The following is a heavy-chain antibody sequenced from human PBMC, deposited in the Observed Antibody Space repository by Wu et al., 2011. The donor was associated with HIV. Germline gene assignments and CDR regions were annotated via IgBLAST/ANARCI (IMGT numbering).Heavy chain of an antibody. D-gene: IGHD3-10*01. J-gene: IGHJ4*02. V-gene: IGHV1-69*12. CDR1: GGTFSSYA. CDR2: IIPIFGTA. CDR3: AIRDYYGSGSYYKYFDY. Sequence: QVQLVQSGAEVKKPGSSVKVSCKASGGTFSSYAINWVRQAPGQGLEWMGGIIPIFGTANYAQKFQGRVTITADESTSTAYMELSSLRSEDTAVYYCAIRDYYGSGSYYKYFDYWGQGTLVTVSS.